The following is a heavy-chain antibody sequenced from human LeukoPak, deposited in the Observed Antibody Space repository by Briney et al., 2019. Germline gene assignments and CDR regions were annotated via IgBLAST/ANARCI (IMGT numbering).Heavy chain of an antibody. J-gene: IGHJ3*02. CDR2: IYYSGST. D-gene: IGHD3-9*01. V-gene: IGHV4-61*01. CDR3: ARDRGYYDILTGYSHDAFDI. CDR1: GGSVSSGSYY. Sequence: SETLSLTCTVSGGSVSSGSYYWSWIRQPPGKGLEWIGYIYYSGSTNYNPSLKSRVTISVDTSKNQFSLKLSSVTAADTAVYYCARDRGYYDILTGYSHDAFDIWANGQWSPSLQ.